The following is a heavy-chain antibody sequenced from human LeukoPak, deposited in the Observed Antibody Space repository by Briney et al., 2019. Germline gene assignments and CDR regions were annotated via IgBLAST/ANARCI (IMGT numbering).Heavy chain of an antibody. V-gene: IGHV4-39*07. J-gene: IGHJ5*02. D-gene: IGHD2-2*01. CDR1: GGSISSSSHY. CDR3: ARGGYCSSTSCYLSWFDP. CDR2: IYYSGNT. Sequence: SETLSLTCTVSGGSISSSSHYWGWIRQPPGKGPEWIGSIYYSGNTYYNPSLKSRVTISVDTSKNQFSLKLSSVTAADTAVYYCARGGYCSSTSCYLSWFDPWGQGTLVTVSS.